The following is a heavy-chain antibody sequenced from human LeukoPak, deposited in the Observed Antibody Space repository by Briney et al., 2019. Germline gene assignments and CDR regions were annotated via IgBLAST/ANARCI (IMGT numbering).Heavy chain of an antibody. CDR1: GGSFSGYY. CDR2: INHSGST. V-gene: IGHV4-34*01. Sequence: SETLSLTCAVYGGSFSGYYWSWIRQPPGKGLEWIGEINHSGSTNYNPSLKSRVTIPVDTSKNQFSLKLSSVTAADTAVYYCARGLDWFDPWGQGTLVTVSS. CDR3: ARGLDWFDP. J-gene: IGHJ5*02.